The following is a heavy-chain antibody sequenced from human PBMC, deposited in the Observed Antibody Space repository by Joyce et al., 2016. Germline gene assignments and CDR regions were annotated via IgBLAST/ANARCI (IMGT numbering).Heavy chain of an antibody. J-gene: IGHJ4*02. CDR2: IGIYNGNT. D-gene: IGHD3-22*01. CDR1: GYTFTSYG. CDR3: ARVYYDNSGSRFDH. Sequence: QVQLVQSGTEVTKPGASVKVSCKASGYTFTSYGITWVQQAPGQGLEWMGGIGIYNGNTNYTQKFQGRVTMTTDTSTSTAYVDLGGLRSDDTAIYYCARVYYDNSGSRFDHWGQGTLVSVSS. V-gene: IGHV1-18*04.